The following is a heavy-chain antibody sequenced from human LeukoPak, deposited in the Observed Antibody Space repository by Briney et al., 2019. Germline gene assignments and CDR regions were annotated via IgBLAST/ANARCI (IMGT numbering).Heavy chain of an antibody. CDR1: GGSISSSSYY. V-gene: IGHV4-39*01. D-gene: IGHD1-26*01. Sequence: SETLSLTCTVSGGSISSSSYYWGWIRQPPGKGLEWIGSIYYSGSTYYNPSLKSRVTTSVDTSKNQFSLKLSSVTAADTAVYYCARRRVRATAIKYYYYGMDVWGQGTTVTVSS. CDR2: IYYSGST. CDR3: ARRRVRATAIKYYYYGMDV. J-gene: IGHJ6*02.